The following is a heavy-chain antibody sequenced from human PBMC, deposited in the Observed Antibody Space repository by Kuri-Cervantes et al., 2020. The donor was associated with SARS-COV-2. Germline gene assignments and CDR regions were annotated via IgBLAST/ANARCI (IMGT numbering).Heavy chain of an antibody. J-gene: IGHJ6*02. Sequence: GGSLRLSCAASGFTFSSYAMSWVRQAPGKGLEWVSVIYSGGSSTYYADSVKGRFTISRDNSKNTLHLQMNSLRAEDTAVYYCAKDLGDYGMDVWGQGTTVTVSS. V-gene: IGHV3-23*03. CDR1: GFTFSSYA. D-gene: IGHD3-16*01. CDR3: AKDLGDYGMDV. CDR2: IYSGGSST.